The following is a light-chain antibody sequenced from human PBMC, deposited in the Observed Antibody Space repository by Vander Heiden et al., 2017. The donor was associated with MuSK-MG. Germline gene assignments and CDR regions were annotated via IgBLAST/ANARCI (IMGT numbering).Light chain of an antibody. J-gene: IGLJ1*01. CDR1: SSDVGGFNY. CDR2: EVS. V-gene: IGLV2-14*01. CDR3: SSYTSSSTYV. Sequence: QSALTQPASVSGSPGQSITISCTGTSSDVGGFNYVSWYQQYPGKAPKVMIYEVSNRPAGVSNRFSASKSGNTASLTISGLQDEDEADYYCSSYTSSSTYVFGTGTKVTVL.